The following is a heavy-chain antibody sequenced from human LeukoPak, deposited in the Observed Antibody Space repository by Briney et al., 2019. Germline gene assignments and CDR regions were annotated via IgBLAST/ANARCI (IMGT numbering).Heavy chain of an antibody. CDR2: IWYDGSNK. J-gene: IGHJ4*02. V-gene: IGHV3-33*01. CDR1: GFTFSSYG. CDR3: AREWCGEFPQGYFDY. D-gene: IGHD3-10*01. Sequence: GGSLRLSCAASGFTFSSYGMHWVRQAPGKGLEWVAVIWYDGSNKYYADSVKGRFTISRDNSKNTLYLQMNSLRAEDTAVYYCAREWCGEFPQGYFDYWGQGTLVTVSS.